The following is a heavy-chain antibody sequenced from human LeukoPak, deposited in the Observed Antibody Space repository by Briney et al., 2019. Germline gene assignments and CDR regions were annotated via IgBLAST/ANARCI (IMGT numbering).Heavy chain of an antibody. CDR3: ARVGCTGGSCLAYNYYAMDV. J-gene: IGHJ6*02. D-gene: IGHD2-15*01. V-gene: IGHV3-33*01. Sequence: GGSLRLSCATSGCSFNTCRMNWVRRAPGKGLESGAMRWYDGRDKSDEGGVKGRFSIARDNSNNTLYLQVISLRAEDTAVYYCARVGCTGGSCLAYNYYAMDVWGQGTTVTVSS. CDR1: GCSFNTCR. CDR2: RWYDGRDK.